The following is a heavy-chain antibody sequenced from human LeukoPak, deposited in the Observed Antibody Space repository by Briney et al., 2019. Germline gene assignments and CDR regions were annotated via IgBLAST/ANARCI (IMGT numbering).Heavy chain of an antibody. D-gene: IGHD1-1*01. V-gene: IGHV3-33*01. CDR3: ARDTAGTYTSYYYYGMDV. J-gene: IGHJ6*02. CDR2: IWYDGSNK. Sequence: GGSLRLSCAASGFTFSSYGMHWVRQAPGKGLEWVAVIWYDGSNKYYADSVKGRFTISRDNSKNTLYLQMNSLRAEDTAVYYCARDTAGTYTSYYYYGMDVWGQGSPVTVSS. CDR1: GFTFSSYG.